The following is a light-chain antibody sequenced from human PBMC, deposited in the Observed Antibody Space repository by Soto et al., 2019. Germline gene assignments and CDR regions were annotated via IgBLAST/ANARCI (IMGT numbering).Light chain of an antibody. CDR1: QSVNGDH. CDR2: GAS. CDR3: QQYNNWPS. V-gene: IGKV3D-15*01. J-gene: IGKJ1*01. Sequence: EVVLTQSPGTLSLSPGARATLSCRASQSVNGDHLAWYQQKGGQAPRLLIYGASTRATGVPERFSGSGFGTAYSLIISSLQSEDFAVYYCQQYNNWPSFGQGTKVEIK.